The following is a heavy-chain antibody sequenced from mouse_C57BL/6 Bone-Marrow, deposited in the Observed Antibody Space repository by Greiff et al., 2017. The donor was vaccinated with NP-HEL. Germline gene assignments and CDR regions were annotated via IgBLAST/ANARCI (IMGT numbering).Heavy chain of an antibody. V-gene: IGHV2-5*01. Sequence: VKLVESGPGLVQPSQSLSITCTVSGFSLTSYGVHWVRQSPGKGLEWLGVIWRGGSTDYNAAFMSRLSITKDNSKSQVFFKMNSLQADDTAIYYCATKRGISYAMDYWGQGTSVTVSS. J-gene: IGHJ4*01. CDR2: IWRGGST. CDR3: ATKRGISYAMDY. CDR1: GFSLTSYG.